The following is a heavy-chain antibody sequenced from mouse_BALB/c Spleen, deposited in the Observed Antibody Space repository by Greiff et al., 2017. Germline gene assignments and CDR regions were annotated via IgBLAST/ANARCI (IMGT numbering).Heavy chain of an antibody. CDR1: GYSITSDYA. CDR3: AREGMGLPYAMDY. D-gene: IGHD2-2*01. Sequence: EVKLQESGPGLVKPSQSLSLTCTVTGYSITSDYAWNWIRQFPGNKLEWMGYISYSGSTSYNPSLKSRISITRDTSKNQFFLQLNSVTTEDTATYYCAREGMGLPYAMDYWGKGTSVTVSS. J-gene: IGHJ4*01. CDR2: ISYSGST. V-gene: IGHV3-2*02.